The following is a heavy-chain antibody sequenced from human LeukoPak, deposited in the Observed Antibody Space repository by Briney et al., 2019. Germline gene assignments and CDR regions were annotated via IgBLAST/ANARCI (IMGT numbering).Heavy chain of an antibody. CDR1: VFTFSSYS. CDR3: ARVRALYPGSEYYYMDV. CDR2: ISSSSSYI. D-gene: IGHD3-10*01. Sequence: GGSLRLSCAASVFTFSSYSMNWVRQAPGKGLEWASSISSSSSYIYYADSVKGRFTISRDNAKNSLYLQMNSLRAEDTAVYYCARVRALYPGSEYYYMDVWGKGTTVTISS. J-gene: IGHJ6*03. V-gene: IGHV3-21*01.